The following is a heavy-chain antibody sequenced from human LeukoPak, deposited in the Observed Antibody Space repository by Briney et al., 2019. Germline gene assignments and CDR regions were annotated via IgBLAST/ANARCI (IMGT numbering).Heavy chain of an antibody. CDR1: GFTFSSYA. D-gene: IGHD2-15*01. Sequence: GGSLRLSCAASGFTFSSYAMSWVRQAPGKGLEWVSAISGSGGSTYYADSVKGRFTISRDNSKNTLYLQMNSPRAEDTAVYYCAKDIVVVVAATAFDIWGQGTMVTVSS. CDR2: ISGSGGST. J-gene: IGHJ3*02. CDR3: AKDIVVVVAATAFDI. V-gene: IGHV3-23*01.